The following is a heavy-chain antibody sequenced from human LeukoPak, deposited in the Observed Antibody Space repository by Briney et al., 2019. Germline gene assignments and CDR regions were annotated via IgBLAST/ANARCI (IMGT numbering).Heavy chain of an antibody. D-gene: IGHD3-22*01. CDR1: GGSISSGGYY. Sequence: TSETLSLTCTVSGGSISSGGYYWSWIRQHPGKGLEWIGYIYYSGSTNYNPSLKSRVTISVDTSKNQFSLKLSSVTAADTAVYYCARDRLDYYDSSGYYPYNWFDPWGQGTLVTVSS. CDR2: IYYSGST. J-gene: IGHJ5*02. CDR3: ARDRLDYYDSSGYYPYNWFDP. V-gene: IGHV4-61*08.